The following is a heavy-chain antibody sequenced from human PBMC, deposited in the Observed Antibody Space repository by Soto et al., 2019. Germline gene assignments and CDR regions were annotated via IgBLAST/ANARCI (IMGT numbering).Heavy chain of an antibody. V-gene: IGHV3-23*01. CDR2: ISGTGGST. Sequence: GGSLSLSCAASGFTFCTYAMTWVRQAPGKGLEWVSGISGTGGSTFYADSVRGRFTISRDNSKNTLYLQMNSLRAEDTAVYYCAKDPVGNYFYYYMDVWGKGTTVTVSS. CDR3: AKDPVGNYFYYYMDV. D-gene: IGHD2-15*01. J-gene: IGHJ6*03. CDR1: GFTFCTYA.